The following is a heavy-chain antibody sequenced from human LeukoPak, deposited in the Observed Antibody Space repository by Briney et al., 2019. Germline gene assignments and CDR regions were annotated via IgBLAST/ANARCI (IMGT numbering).Heavy chain of an antibody. CDR2: ISGSGGST. D-gene: IGHD2-15*01. J-gene: IGHJ5*02. CDR3: AKDAGYYCSGGSCYRPWFDP. V-gene: IGHV3-23*01. Sequence: GGSLRLSCAASGFTFSSYAMSWVRQAPGKGLEWVSAISGSGGSTYYADSVKGRLTISRDNSKNTLYLQMNSLRAEDTAVYYCAKDAGYYCSGGSCYRPWFDPWGQGTLVTVSS. CDR1: GFTFSSYA.